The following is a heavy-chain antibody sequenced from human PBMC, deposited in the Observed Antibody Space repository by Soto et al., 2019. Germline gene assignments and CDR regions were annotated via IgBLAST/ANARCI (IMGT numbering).Heavy chain of an antibody. V-gene: IGHV4-30-2*06. CDR3: ARGGGHDSFDY. Sequence: SETLSLTCTVSGASISYGGFSWSWIRQSPGKGLEWIGYISHLESTYFHPSFKSRLTMSIDRTRNQFSLKLSSVTAADMAVYYCARGGGHDSFDYWGQGTLVTVSS. D-gene: IGHD5-12*01. CDR2: ISHLEST. J-gene: IGHJ4*02. CDR1: GASISYGGFS.